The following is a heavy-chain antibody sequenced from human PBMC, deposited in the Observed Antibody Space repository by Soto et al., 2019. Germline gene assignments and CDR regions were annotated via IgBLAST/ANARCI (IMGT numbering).Heavy chain of an antibody. Sequence: QVQLQESGPGLVKPSETLSLTCTVSGGSISSYYWSWIRQPPGKGLEWIGYIYYSGSTNYNPSLKSRVTISVDTSKNQFSLKLSSVTAADTAVYYCARWGGSNWFDPWGQGTLVTVSS. CDR1: GGSISSYY. J-gene: IGHJ5*02. CDR3: ARWGGSNWFDP. D-gene: IGHD5-12*01. V-gene: IGHV4-59*01. CDR2: IYYSGST.